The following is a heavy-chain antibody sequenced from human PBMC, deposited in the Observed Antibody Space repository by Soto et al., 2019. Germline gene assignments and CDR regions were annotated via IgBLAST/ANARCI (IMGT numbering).Heavy chain of an antibody. V-gene: IGHV4-30-2*01. Sequence: SETLSLTCAVSGGSISSGGYSWSWIRQPPGKGLEWVGYIYHSGSTYYNPSLKSRVTISVDRSKDQFSLKLSSVTAADTAVYYCARVYGYPNWFDPWGQGTLVTVSS. J-gene: IGHJ5*02. D-gene: IGHD5-18*01. CDR2: IYHSGST. CDR3: ARVYGYPNWFDP. CDR1: GGSISSGGYS.